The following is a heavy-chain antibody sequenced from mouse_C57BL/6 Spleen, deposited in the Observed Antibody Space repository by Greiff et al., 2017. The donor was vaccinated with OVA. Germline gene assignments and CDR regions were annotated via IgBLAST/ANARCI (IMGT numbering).Heavy chain of an antibody. CDR3: ARPYSNYGYFDV. V-gene: IGHV1-81*01. CDR2: IYPRSGNT. CDR1: GYTFTSYG. D-gene: IGHD2-5*01. Sequence: VKLQESGAELARPGASVKLSCKASGYTFTSYGISWVKQRTGQGLEWIGEIYPRSGNTYYNEKFKGKATLTADKSSSTAYMELRSLTSEDSAVYFCARPYSNYGYFDVWGTGTTVTVSS. J-gene: IGHJ1*03.